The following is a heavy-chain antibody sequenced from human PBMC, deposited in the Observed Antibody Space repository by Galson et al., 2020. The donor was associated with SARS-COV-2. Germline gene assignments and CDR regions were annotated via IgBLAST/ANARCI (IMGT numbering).Heavy chain of an antibody. CDR3: ARDSGMYSSIWYVRGADYSYYVMDV. V-gene: IGHV3-7*01. CDR1: GITFSSYW. Sequence: GESPKIYCAASGITFSSYWMSWVRQAPGKGLEWVANIKQDGSEKYYVDSVKGRFTISRDNAKNSLSLQMNSLRAEDTAVYYCARDSGMYSSIWYVRGADYSYYVMDVWVQVTTVTVSS. CDR2: IKQDGSEK. J-gene: IGHJ6*02. D-gene: IGHD6-13*01.